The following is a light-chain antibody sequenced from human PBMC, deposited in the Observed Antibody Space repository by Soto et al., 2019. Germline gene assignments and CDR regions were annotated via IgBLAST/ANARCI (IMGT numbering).Light chain of an antibody. CDR3: QQYNNWPPAWT. J-gene: IGKJ1*01. CDR2: GAY. V-gene: IGKV3-15*01. Sequence: EIVFTQSPGTLSLSPGERATLSCRASQSVSNNNLAWYQQKPGQAPRLLIYGAYTRATGIPARFSGSGSGTQFTLTISSLQSEDFAVYYCQQYNNWPPAWTFGQGTKVDI. CDR1: QSVSNNN.